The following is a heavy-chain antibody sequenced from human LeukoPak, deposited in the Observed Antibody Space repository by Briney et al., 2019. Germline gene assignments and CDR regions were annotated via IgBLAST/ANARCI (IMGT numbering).Heavy chain of an antibody. D-gene: IGHD3-22*01. CDR1: GGSISGDDYS. V-gene: IGHV4-30-2*01. CDR3: ARGRGGYDTRGYYNSWLDP. Sequence: PSETLSLTCAVSGGSISGDDYSWSWIRQPPGKGLEWIGYIYYSGTTYYNPSLKSRVTISVDRSKNQFSLKLSSVTAADTAAYYCARGRGGYDTRGYYNSWLDPWGQGTLATVSS. CDR2: IYYSGTT. J-gene: IGHJ5*02.